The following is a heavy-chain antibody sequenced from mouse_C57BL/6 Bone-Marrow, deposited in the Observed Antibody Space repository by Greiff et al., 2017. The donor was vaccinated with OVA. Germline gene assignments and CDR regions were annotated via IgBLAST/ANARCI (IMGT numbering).Heavy chain of an antibody. Sequence: EVQLVESGGGLVKPGGSLKLSCAASGFTFSSYTMSWVRQTPEKRLEWVATISGGGGNTYYPDSVTGRFTLSSDTAKNTRDLERSSVRSEDTALYYCARQPGYWYFDVWGTGTTVTVSS. V-gene: IGHV5-9*01. CDR1: GFTFSSYT. J-gene: IGHJ1*03. D-gene: IGHD4-1*01. CDR3: ARQPGYWYFDV. CDR2: ISGGGGNT.